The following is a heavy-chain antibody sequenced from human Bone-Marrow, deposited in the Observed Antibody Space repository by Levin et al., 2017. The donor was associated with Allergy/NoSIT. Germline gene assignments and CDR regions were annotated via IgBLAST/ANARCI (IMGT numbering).Heavy chain of an antibody. CDR3: ARDPDYYDRAFDI. CDR2: INPNSGGT. D-gene: IGHD3-22*01. CDR1: GYTFTDYY. Sequence: ASVKVSCKASGYTFTDYYMNWVRQAPGQGLEWMGWINPNSGGTNYAQKFQGRVTMTRDKSISTAYMELSGLRSDDTAVYYCARDPDYYDRAFDIWGQGTMVTVSS. V-gene: IGHV1-2*02. J-gene: IGHJ3*02.